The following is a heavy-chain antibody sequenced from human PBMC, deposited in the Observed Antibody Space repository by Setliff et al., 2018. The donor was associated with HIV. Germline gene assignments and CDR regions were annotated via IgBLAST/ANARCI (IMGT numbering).Heavy chain of an antibody. Sequence: GGSLRLSCTGYGFSFNSYGMHWVRQAPGKGLEWVALIWYDERNKYYGDSVKGRFTVSRDNTKNTLYLHMNGLGPEDTAVYYCAKDVEFFPVPDSSGYIDYWGQGTLVTVPQ. V-gene: IGHV3-30*02. CDR1: GFSFNSYG. J-gene: IGHJ4*02. D-gene: IGHD3-22*01. CDR3: AKDVEFFPVPDSSGYIDY. CDR2: IWYDERNK.